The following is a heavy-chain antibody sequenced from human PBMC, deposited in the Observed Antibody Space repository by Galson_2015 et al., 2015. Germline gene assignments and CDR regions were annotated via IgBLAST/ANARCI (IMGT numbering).Heavy chain of an antibody. V-gene: IGHV1-2*04. J-gene: IGHJ5*02. D-gene: IGHD2-2*02. CDR1: GYTFTGYY. CDR2: INPNSGGT. Sequence: SVKVSCKASGYTFTGYYMHWVRQAPGQGLEWMGWINPNSGGTNYAQKFQGWVTMTGDTSISTAYMELSRLRSDDTAVYYCARARCSSTSCYRPVDVSWFDPWGQGTLVTVSS. CDR3: ARARCSSTSCYRPVDVSWFDP.